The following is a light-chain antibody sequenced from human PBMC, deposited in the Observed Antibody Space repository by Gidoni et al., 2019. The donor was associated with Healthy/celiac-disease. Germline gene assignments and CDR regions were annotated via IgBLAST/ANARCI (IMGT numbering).Light chain of an antibody. V-gene: IGLV2-14*03. CDR1: SSDVCGYNY. CDR3: SSYTSSSTEV. Sequence: QSALTPPASVSGSPGQSITISCTGTSSDVCGYNYVSWYQQHPGKAPKLMIYDVSNRPSGVSNRFSGSKSGNTASLTISGLQAEDEADYYCSSYTSSSTEVFGGGTKLTVL. J-gene: IGLJ3*02. CDR2: DVS.